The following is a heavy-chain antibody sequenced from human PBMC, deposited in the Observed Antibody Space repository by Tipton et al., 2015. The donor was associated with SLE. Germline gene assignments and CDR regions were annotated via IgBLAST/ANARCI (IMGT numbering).Heavy chain of an antibody. V-gene: IGHV4-39*07. CDR3: ARHDPNYDFWSGSLGYFDY. Sequence: TLSLTCSVSGGSINSRNYCWGWIRQTPEKGLERIGSVYYSGTTFYNPSLKSRVTISIDTSRNNFSLKLSSVTAADTAVYYCARHDPNYDFWSGSLGYFDYWGQGALVSVSS. CDR1: GGSINSRNYC. CDR2: VYYSGTT. J-gene: IGHJ4*02. D-gene: IGHD3-3*01.